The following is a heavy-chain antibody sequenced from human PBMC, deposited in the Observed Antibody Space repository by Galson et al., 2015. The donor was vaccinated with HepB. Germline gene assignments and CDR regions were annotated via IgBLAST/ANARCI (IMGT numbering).Heavy chain of an antibody. D-gene: IGHD3-16*02. V-gene: IGHV3-9*01. CDR3: ARDSYVRGSYRYTEGQDF. Sequence: SLRLSCAASGFTFEDYAMHWVRQAPGKGQEWVSGISWNGGSIGYADSVKGRFTISRDNSKNTLNLQMNSLRAEDTAVYFCARDSYVRGSYRYTEGQDFWGQGTLVTVSS. CDR1: GFTFEDYA. CDR2: ISWNGGSI. J-gene: IGHJ4*02.